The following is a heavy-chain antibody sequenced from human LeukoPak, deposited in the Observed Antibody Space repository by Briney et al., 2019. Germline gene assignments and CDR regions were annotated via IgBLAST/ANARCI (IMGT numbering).Heavy chain of an antibody. Sequence: PSETLSLTCSVSGGSISRHFWSWIRQPPGKGLEWIGLIYYSGRTKYNPSLQSRVTISVDTSENNFSLKLTSVTAADTAVYYCVRLLDNDSSGDPDTFDMWGQGTVVTVSS. J-gene: IGHJ3*02. CDR1: GGSISRHF. CDR3: VRLLDNDSSGDPDTFDM. D-gene: IGHD3-22*01. CDR2: IYYSGRT. V-gene: IGHV4-59*11.